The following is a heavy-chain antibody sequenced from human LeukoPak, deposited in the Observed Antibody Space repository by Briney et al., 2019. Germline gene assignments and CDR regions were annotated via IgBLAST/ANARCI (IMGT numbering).Heavy chain of an antibody. CDR1: GLTFSNAW. CDR3: TTSSIGDVDY. D-gene: IGHD2/OR15-2a*01. Sequence: GGSLRHSCAASGLTFSNAWMSWVRQAPGKGLEWVGRIKSKSDGGTTNFAAPVKGRFTISRDDSKNTLYLQMNSLKTEDTAVYYCTTSSIGDVDYWGQGTLVTVSS. J-gene: IGHJ4*02. V-gene: IGHV3-15*01. CDR2: IKSKSDGGTT.